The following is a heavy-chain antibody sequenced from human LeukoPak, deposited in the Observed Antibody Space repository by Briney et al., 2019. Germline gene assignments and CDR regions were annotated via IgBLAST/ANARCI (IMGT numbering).Heavy chain of an antibody. CDR3: ARDHPLGAYFDY. J-gene: IGHJ4*02. V-gene: IGHV3-53*01. CDR2: IYSGGTT. D-gene: IGHD4-17*01. Sequence: GGSLRLSCAASGFTVSSNYMGWVRQAPGKGLEWVSVIYSGGTTYNADSVKGRFTISRDNSKNTLYLQMSSLRAEDTAVYYCARDHPLGAYFDYWGQGTLVTVSS. CDR1: GFTVSSNY.